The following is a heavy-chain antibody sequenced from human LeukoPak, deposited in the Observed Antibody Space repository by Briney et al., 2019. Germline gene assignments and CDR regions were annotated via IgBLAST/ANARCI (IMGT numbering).Heavy chain of an antibody. Sequence: PSETLSLTCAVYDGSFSGYYWSWIRQPPEKGLEWIGEINHSGSTNYNPSLKSRLTISVDTSKNQFSLRLSSVTAADTAVYYCARHVQLWFPNDAFDIWGQGTMVTVSS. CDR1: DGSFSGYY. D-gene: IGHD5-18*01. J-gene: IGHJ3*02. CDR2: INHSGST. CDR3: ARHVQLWFPNDAFDI. V-gene: IGHV4-34*01.